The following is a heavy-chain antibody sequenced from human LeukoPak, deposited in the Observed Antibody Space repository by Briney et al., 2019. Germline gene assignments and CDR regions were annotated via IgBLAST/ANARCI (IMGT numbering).Heavy chain of an antibody. Sequence: SETLSLTCTVPGGSISSYYWSWIRQPPGRGLEWIGYIYYSGRTSYNTSPKSRVTISVDKSKNQFSLRLSSVTAADTTVYYCAGRRYVDWLPLDYWGQGTMVTVSS. CDR3: AGRRYVDWLPLDY. CDR2: IYYSGRT. J-gene: IGHJ4*02. CDR1: GGSISSYY. D-gene: IGHD3-9*01. V-gene: IGHV4-59*01.